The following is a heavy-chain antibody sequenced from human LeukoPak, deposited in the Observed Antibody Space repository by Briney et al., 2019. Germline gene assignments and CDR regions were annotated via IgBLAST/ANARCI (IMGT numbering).Heavy chain of an antibody. CDR3: ARVFRGYFDY. CDR1: GASVNSGSYY. V-gene: IGHV4-61*01. CDR2: IYYSGST. D-gene: IGHD3-10*01. J-gene: IGHJ4*02. Sequence: SETLSLTCIVSGASVNSGSYYWSWIRQPPGKGLEWIGYIYYSGSTNYNPSLKSRVTISVDTSKNQFSLKLSSVTAADTAVYYCARVFRGYFDYWGQGTLVTVSS.